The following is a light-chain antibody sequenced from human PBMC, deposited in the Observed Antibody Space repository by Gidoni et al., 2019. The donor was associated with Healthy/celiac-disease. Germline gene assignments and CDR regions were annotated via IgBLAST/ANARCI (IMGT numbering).Light chain of an antibody. CDR3: QQYNNWPYT. CDR1: QSVSSN. CDR2: GAS. Sequence: EIVMRQSPATLSVSPGERATFSCRASQSVSSNLAWYQQKPGQAPRLLIYGASTRATGIPARFSGSGSGTEFTLTISSLQSEDFAVYYCQQYNNWPYTFGQWTKLEIK. V-gene: IGKV3-15*01. J-gene: IGKJ2*01.